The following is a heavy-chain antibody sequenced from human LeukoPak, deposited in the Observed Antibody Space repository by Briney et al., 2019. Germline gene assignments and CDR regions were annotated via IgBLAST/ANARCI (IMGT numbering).Heavy chain of an antibody. J-gene: IGHJ4*02. Sequence: GGSLRLSCAASGFTFSSYEMNWVRQAPGKGLEWVSYISSSGSTVYYADSVKGRFTISRDNSKNTLYLQMNSLRAEDTAVYYCYCGGDCYSDVWGQGTLVTVSS. D-gene: IGHD2-21*02. V-gene: IGHV3-48*03. CDR1: GFTFSSYE. CDR3: YCGGDCYSDV. CDR2: ISSSGSTV.